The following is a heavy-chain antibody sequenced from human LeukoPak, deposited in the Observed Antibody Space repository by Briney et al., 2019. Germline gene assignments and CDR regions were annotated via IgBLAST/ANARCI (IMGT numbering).Heavy chain of an antibody. Sequence: ASVKVSCKASGYTFTSYYMHWVRQAPGQGLEWMGIINPSGGSTSYAQKFQGRVTMTRDTSTSTVYMELSSLRSEDTAVYYCARDSSPVYYYGSGSYVYWGQGTLVTVSS. CDR2: INPSGGST. V-gene: IGHV1-46*01. J-gene: IGHJ4*02. CDR3: ARDSSPVYYYGSGSYVY. CDR1: GYTFTSYY. D-gene: IGHD3-10*01.